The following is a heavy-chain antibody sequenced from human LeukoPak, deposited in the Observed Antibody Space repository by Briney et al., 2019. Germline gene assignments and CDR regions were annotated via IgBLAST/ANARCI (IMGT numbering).Heavy chain of an antibody. D-gene: IGHD5-18*01. Sequence: GGSLRLSCAASGFTLDDYAMHWVRQAPGKGLEWVAVISYDGSNKYYADSVKGRFTISRDNSKNTLYLQMNSLRAEDTAVYYCASFTAMGSIMGYWGQGTLVTVSS. V-gene: IGHV3-30-3*01. J-gene: IGHJ4*02. CDR1: GFTLDDYA. CDR2: ISYDGSNK. CDR3: ASFTAMGSIMGY.